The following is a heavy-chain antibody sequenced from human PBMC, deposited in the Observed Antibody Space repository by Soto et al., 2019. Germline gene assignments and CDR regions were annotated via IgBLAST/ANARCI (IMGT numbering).Heavy chain of an antibody. CDR2: IYTSGST. V-gene: IGHV4-4*07. Sequence: PSETLSLTCTVCCGSLSSYYWSWNRQPAGKGLEWIGRIYTSGSTNYNPSLKSRVTMSVDTSKNQISLKLSSVTAADTAVYYCTRAPTGYCGGDCFDYWGQGALVTVSS. D-gene: IGHD2-21*01. CDR1: CGSLSSYY. J-gene: IGHJ4*02. CDR3: TRAPTGYCGGDCFDY.